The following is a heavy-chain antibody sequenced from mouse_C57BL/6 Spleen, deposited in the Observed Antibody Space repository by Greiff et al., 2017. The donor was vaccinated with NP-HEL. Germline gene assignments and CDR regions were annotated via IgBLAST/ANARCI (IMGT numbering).Heavy chain of an antibody. V-gene: IGHV1-64*01. D-gene: IGHD3-1*01. J-gene: IGHJ3*01. CDR2: IHPNSGST. Sequence: VQLQQPGAELVKPGASVKLSCKASGYTFTSYWMHWVKQRPGQGLEWIGMIHPNSGSTNYNEKFKSKATLTVDKSSSTAYMQLSSLTSEDSAVYYCASDREFGAWFAYWGQGTLVTVSA. CDR3: ASDREFGAWFAY. CDR1: GYTFTSYW.